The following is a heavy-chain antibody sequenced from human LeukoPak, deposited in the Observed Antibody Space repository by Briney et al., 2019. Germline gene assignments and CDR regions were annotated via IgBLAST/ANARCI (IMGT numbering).Heavy chain of an antibody. CDR2: ISGSGGST. J-gene: IGHJ4*02. Sequence: PGGSLRLSCAASGFTFSSYAMSWVRQAPGKGLEWVSAISGSGGSTYYADSVKGRFTISRDNSKNTLYLQMNSLRTEDTAVYYCVAVGPLMEGYFDYWGQGTMVTVSS. D-gene: IGHD1-26*01. CDR3: VAVGPLMEGYFDY. CDR1: GFTFSSYA. V-gene: IGHV3-23*01.